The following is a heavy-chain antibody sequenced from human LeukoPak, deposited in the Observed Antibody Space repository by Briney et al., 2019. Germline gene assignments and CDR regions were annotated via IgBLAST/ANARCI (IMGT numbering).Heavy chain of an antibody. CDR1: GGSISSYY. Sequence: PSETLSLTCTVSGGSISSYYWSWIRQPPGKGLEWIGYIYYSGSTNYNPSLKGRVTISVDTSKNQFSLKLSSVTAADTAVYYCARGKYFDWLLGWFDPWGQGTLVTVSS. CDR3: ARGKYFDWLLGWFDP. CDR2: IYYSGST. V-gene: IGHV4-59*01. J-gene: IGHJ5*02. D-gene: IGHD3-9*01.